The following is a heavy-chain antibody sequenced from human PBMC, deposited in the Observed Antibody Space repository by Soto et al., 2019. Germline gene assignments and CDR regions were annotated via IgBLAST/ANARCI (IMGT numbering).Heavy chain of an antibody. CDR3: ARILRDTAMVYGMDV. CDR1: GYTFTSYV. V-gene: IGHV1-18*01. CDR2: ISAYNGNT. Sequence: QVQLVQSGAEVKKPGASVKVSCKASGYTFTSYVITWVRQAPGQGLEWMGWISAYNGNTNYPQKLQGRVTMTTDTSTSTAYMDLRSLRSDDTAVYYCARILRDTAMVYGMDVWGQGTTVTVSS. J-gene: IGHJ6*02. D-gene: IGHD5-18*01.